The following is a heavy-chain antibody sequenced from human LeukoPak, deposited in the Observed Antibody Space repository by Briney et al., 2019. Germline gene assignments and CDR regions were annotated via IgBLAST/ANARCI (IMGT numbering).Heavy chain of an antibody. Sequence: GESLNISCKVSGNSFTSYWIGWVRQMPGKGLEWMGIIYPSDSDTTYIPSFQGQVTISADKSISTAYLQWSSLKASDSAMYYCATQRRGGYSLMWGQGTLVTVSS. CDR2: IYPSDSDT. D-gene: IGHD5-12*01. CDR3: ATQRRGGYSLM. J-gene: IGHJ4*02. V-gene: IGHV5-51*01. CDR1: GNSFTSYW.